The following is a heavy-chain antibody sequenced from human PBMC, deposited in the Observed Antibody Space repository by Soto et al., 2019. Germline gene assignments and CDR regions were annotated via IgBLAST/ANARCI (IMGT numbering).Heavy chain of an antibody. D-gene: IGHD2-15*01. Sequence: GESLPISCKGSGYNLTSYWIGWVRQMTGKGLEWMGTIYPGDSDTRYSPSFQGQVTISADKSISTAYLQWSSLKASDTAMYYCARHGVAAIRKGWFDPWGQGTLVTV. V-gene: IGHV5-51*01. J-gene: IGHJ5*02. CDR3: ARHGVAAIRKGWFDP. CDR2: IYPGDSDT. CDR1: GYNLTSYW.